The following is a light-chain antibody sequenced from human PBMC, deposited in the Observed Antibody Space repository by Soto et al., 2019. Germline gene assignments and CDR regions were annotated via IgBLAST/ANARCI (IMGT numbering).Light chain of an antibody. CDR3: ATWDDSRKGV. CDR2: TNN. Sequence: QAVVTQPPSASGTPGQRIIISCSGSTSNIESHSVNWYQQVPGTAPKLVIITNNQRPSGVPDRFSGSRSGASASLAISGLQSEDEATYYCATWDDSRKGVFGTGTKVTVL. V-gene: IGLV1-44*01. CDR1: TSNIESHS. J-gene: IGLJ1*01.